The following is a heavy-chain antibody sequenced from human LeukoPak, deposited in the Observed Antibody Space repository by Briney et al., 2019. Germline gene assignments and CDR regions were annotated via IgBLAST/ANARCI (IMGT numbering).Heavy chain of an antibody. CDR3: ARPTRSGGSGYETFDY. D-gene: IGHD5-18*01. Sequence: ASVKVSCKASGYRFIDYYIHWVRQAPGQGLEWMGWVNHKNGAPKVAQKFQGRVTMTLDTSITTAYMEVSDLRSDDTAVYYCARPTRSGGSGYETFDYWGQGTLVTVSS. J-gene: IGHJ4*02. CDR1: GYRFIDYY. V-gene: IGHV1-2*02. CDR2: VNHKNGAP.